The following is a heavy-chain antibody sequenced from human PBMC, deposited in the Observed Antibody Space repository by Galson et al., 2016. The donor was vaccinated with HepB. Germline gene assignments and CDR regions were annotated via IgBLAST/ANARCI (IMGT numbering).Heavy chain of an antibody. CDR2: MSHDENNE. Sequence: SLRLSCAASGFSISGYAMHWVRQAPGKGLEWVAFMSHDENNEQYPDSVKGRFAISRDNPRNMLYLQMNNLRIEDAAVYYCTRVGFGVILGDAFDIWGRGTTVTVSS. J-gene: IGHJ3*02. V-gene: IGHV3-30*09. CDR1: GFSISGYA. D-gene: IGHD3-3*01. CDR3: TRVGFGVILGDAFDI.